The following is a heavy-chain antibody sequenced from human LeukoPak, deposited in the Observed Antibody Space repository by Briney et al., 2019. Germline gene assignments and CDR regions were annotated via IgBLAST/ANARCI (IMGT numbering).Heavy chain of an antibody. V-gene: IGHV3-48*04. J-gene: IGHJ4*02. CDR1: GYPFSNYG. D-gene: IGHD2-15*01. Sequence: PGGSLGLSCAASGYPFSNYGMDWVRQTPGRGLEWISYISGRATNTEYADSVKARFTISRDNAENTLYLQMDNLRAEDTAVYYCAREGGGYRLFEFWGQGLLVTVSS. CDR2: ISGRATNT. CDR3: AREGGGYRLFEF.